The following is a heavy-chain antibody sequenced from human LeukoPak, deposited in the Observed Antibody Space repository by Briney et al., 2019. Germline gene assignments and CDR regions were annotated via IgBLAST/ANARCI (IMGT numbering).Heavy chain of an antibody. J-gene: IGHJ5*02. CDR1: GYTCTGYY. CDR3: ARDLRRGSSGWYWGDWFDP. CDR2: INPNSGGT. V-gene: IGHV1-2*02. Sequence: ASVKVSCKASGYTCTGYYMHWVRQAPGQGLEWMGWINPNSGGTNYAQKFQGRVTMTRDTSISTAYMELSRLRSDDTAVYYCARDLRRGSSGWYWGDWFDPWGQGTLVTVSS. D-gene: IGHD6-19*01.